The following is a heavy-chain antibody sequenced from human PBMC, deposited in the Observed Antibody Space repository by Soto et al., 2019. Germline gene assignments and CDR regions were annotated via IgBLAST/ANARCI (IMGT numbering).Heavy chain of an antibody. J-gene: IGHJ6*02. CDR3: ARALVVVPGGIPKDYGMDV. CDR2: IAYSGIT. D-gene: IGHD2-2*02. V-gene: IGHV4-30-4*01. Sequence: QVLLQESGPGLVKPSQTLSLTCSVSGGSINSDNYYWTWIRQPPGKGLEWIGFIAYSGITYFNPYLKRRLALSVGTAKIRFSLNLSSVTAADTAVYYCARALVVVPGGIPKDYGMDVWGQGTTVTVSS. CDR1: GGSINSDNYY.